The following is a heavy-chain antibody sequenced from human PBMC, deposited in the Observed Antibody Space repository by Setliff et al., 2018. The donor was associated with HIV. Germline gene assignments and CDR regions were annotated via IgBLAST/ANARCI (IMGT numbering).Heavy chain of an antibody. CDR3: ARFALGSRMDYFDY. CDR2: IYNTGSS. CDR1: GGSISSHY. V-gene: IGHV4-59*11. D-gene: IGHD3-10*01. J-gene: IGHJ4*02. Sequence: PSETLSLTCTVSGGSISSHYWSWIRQPPGKGLEWIAYIYNTGSSNYNPSLKGRVTISIDTSKNQFSLKLNSVTAADTAVYYCARFALGSRMDYFDYWGQGTLVTVFS.